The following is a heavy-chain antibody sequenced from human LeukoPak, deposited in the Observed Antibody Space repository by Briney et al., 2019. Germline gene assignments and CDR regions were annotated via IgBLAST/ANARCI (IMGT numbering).Heavy chain of an antibody. D-gene: IGHD3-10*01. CDR3: ARGGTAKSYDSGSYYLGWFDP. J-gene: IGHJ5*02. Sequence: ASVKVSCKASGYTFTSYGISWVRQAPGQGLEWMGWISAYNGNTNYAQKLQGRVTMTTDTSTSTAYMELRSLRSDDTAVYYCARGGTAKSYDSGSYYLGWFDPWGQGTLVTVSS. CDR2: ISAYNGNT. V-gene: IGHV1-18*01. CDR1: GYTFTSYG.